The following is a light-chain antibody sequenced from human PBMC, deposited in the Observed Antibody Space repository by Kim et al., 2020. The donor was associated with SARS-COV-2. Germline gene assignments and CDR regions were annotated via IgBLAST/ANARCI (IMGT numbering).Light chain of an antibody. J-gene: IGLJ3*02. Sequence: GPRVTLSCSGSSSNTGSNPVNWYPQFPGTAPQLLIDTDDRRPSGVSDRVSCSKSGTSASLAISALRSEDEADYYCATWDDSLDVWMFGGGTQLTVL. CDR1: SSNTGSNP. CDR3: ATWDDSLDVWM. V-gene: IGLV1-44*01. CDR2: TDD.